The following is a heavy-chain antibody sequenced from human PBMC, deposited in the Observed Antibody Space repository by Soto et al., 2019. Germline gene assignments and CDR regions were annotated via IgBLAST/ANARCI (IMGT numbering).Heavy chain of an antibody. D-gene: IGHD1-7*01. CDR2: IYYSGST. J-gene: IGHJ4*02. Sequence: QVQLQESGPGLVKPSQTLSLTCTVSGGSISSGGYYWSWIRQHPGKGLEWIGYIYYSGSTYYNPSRKSRVTISVDTSKNQFSLKLSSVTAADTAVYYCARDRGTETGTTQRFDYWGQGTLVTVSS. V-gene: IGHV4-31*03. CDR3: ARDRGTETGTTQRFDY. CDR1: GGSISSGGYY.